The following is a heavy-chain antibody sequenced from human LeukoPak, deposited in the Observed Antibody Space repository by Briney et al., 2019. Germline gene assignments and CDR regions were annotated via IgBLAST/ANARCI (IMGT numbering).Heavy chain of an antibody. V-gene: IGHV1-18*01. D-gene: IGHD4-17*01. J-gene: IGHJ3*02. CDR1: GYTFTSDG. Sequence: ASVKVSCKASGYTFTSDGISWVRQAPGQGLEWMGWISAYNGNTNYAQKLQGRVTMTTDTSTSTAYMELRSLRSDDTAVYYCAREPYSYGARAFDIWGQGTMVTVSS. CDR3: AREPYSYGARAFDI. CDR2: ISAYNGNT.